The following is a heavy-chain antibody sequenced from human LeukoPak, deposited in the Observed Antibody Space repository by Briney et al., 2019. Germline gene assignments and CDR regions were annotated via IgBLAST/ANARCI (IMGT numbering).Heavy chain of an antibody. V-gene: IGHV3-21*01. CDR1: GFTFSSYS. J-gene: IGHJ3*02. CDR2: ISSSSSYI. CDR3: ARATSALGAFDI. Sequence: MPGGSLRLSCAASGFTFSSYSMTWVRQAPGKGLEWVSSISSSSSYIYYADSVKGRFTISRDNAKNSLYLQMNSLRAEDTAVYYCARATSALGAFDIWGQGTMVTVSS. D-gene: IGHD2-2*01.